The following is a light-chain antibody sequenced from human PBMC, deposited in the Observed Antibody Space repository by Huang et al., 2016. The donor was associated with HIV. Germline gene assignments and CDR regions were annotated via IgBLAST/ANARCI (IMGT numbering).Light chain of an antibody. Sequence: IQLTPSPSSLSLSVGDRVTITCRASQGISGYLAWYQQNPGTAPKLMIYAASTLKSGVPIRFSGGGFGTDCTLTISSLQPEDFATYYCQQLNSYPYTFGQDTKQGIK. J-gene: IGKJ2*01. CDR2: AAS. CDR1: QGISGY. V-gene: IGKV1-9*01. CDR3: QQLNSYPYT.